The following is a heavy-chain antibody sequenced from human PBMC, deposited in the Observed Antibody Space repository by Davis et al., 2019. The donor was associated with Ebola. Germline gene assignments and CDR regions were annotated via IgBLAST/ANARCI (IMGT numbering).Heavy chain of an antibody. CDR3: ARVLWFGELLYSYFDY. Sequence: SETLSLTCTVSGGSMTSYYWSWIRQPPGKGLEWIGYIHYRGSTKYNPTLRSRVTISVDASENQFSLKLSSVTAADTAVYYCARVLWFGELLYSYFDYWGQGTLVTVSS. CDR1: GGSMTSYY. J-gene: IGHJ4*02. V-gene: IGHV4-59*08. D-gene: IGHD3-10*01. CDR2: IHYRGST.